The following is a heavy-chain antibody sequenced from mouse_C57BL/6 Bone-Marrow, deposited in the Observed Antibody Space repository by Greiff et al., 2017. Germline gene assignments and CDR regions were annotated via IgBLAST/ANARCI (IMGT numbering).Heavy chain of an antibody. CDR1: GYTFTDYE. Sequence: VQLQQSGAELVRPGASVTLSCKASGYTFTDYEMHWVKQTPVHGLEWIGAIDPETGGTAYNQKVKGKAILTADKSSSTAYMELRSLTSEDSAVYYCTDDYDNYWGQGTTLTVSS. D-gene: IGHD2-4*01. J-gene: IGHJ2*01. CDR3: TDDYDNY. V-gene: IGHV1-15*01. CDR2: IDPETGGT.